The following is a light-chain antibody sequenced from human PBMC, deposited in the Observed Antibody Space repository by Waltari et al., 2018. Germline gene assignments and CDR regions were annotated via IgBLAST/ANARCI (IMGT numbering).Light chain of an antibody. CDR2: WAS. V-gene: IGKV4-1*01. J-gene: IGKJ2*01. CDR3: QQYYSTPYT. CDR1: QSGSGSY. Sequence: EIVLTQSPDTLSLSPGERATLSCRASQSGSGSYLAWYQQKPGQPPKLFIYWASTRESGVTDRFSGSGSGTDFTLTISSLQAEDVAVYYCQQYYSTPYTFGQGTKLEIK.